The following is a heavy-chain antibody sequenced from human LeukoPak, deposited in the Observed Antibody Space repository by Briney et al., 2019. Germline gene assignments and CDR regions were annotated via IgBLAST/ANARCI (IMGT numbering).Heavy chain of an antibody. D-gene: IGHD1-26*01. V-gene: IGHV3-30*02. CDR3: AKELGATTFRFDY. J-gene: IGHJ4*02. CDR2: IRYDGSNK. Sequence: PGGSLRLSCAASGFTFSSYGMHWVRQAPGKGLEWVAFIRYDGSNKYYADSVKGRFTISRDNSKNTLYLQMNSLRAEDTAVYYCAKELGATTFRFDYWGQGTLVTVSS. CDR1: GFTFSSYG.